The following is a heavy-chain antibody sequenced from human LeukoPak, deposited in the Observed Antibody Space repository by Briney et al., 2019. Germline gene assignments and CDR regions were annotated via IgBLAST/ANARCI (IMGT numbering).Heavy chain of an antibody. CDR2: IIPIFGTA. D-gene: IGHD2-15*01. J-gene: IGHJ6*03. Sequence: SVKVSCKASGGTFSSYAISWVRQAPGQGLEWMGRIIPIFGTANYAQKFQGRVTITTDESTSTAYMELSRLRFEDTAVYYCARLVVVAARRTTPPVYMEVWGKGTTVTVSS. CDR3: ARLVVVAARRTTPPVYMEV. CDR1: GGTFSSYA. V-gene: IGHV1-69*05.